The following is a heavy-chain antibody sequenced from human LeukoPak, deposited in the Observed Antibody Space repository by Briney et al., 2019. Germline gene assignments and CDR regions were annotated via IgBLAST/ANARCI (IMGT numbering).Heavy chain of an antibody. D-gene: IGHD4-17*01. Sequence: SETLSLTCTVSGGSISTSSYYWGWIRQPPGKGLEWIGSIYYSGSTYHNPSLKSRVTISVDTSKNQFSLRLSSVTAADTAVYYCARLPTVTFFDYWGQGTLVTVSS. CDR2: IYYSGST. CDR3: ARLPTVTFFDY. J-gene: IGHJ4*02. CDR1: GGSISTSSYY. V-gene: IGHV4-39*01.